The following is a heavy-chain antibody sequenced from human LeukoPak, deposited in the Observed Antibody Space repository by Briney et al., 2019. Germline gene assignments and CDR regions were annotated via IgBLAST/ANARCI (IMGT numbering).Heavy chain of an antibody. Sequence: ASVKISCKVSGYTFTDYYMHWVQQAPGKGLEWMGLVDPGDGETIYAEKFQGRVTITADTSTDTAYMELSSLRSEDTAVYYCATYSSSSRKEYYYYMDVWGKGTTVTVSS. V-gene: IGHV1-69-2*01. J-gene: IGHJ6*03. CDR2: VDPGDGET. CDR1: GYTFTDYY. D-gene: IGHD6-6*01. CDR3: ATYSSSSRKEYYYYMDV.